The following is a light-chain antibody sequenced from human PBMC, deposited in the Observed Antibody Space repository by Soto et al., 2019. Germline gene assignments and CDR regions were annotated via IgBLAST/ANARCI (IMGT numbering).Light chain of an antibody. V-gene: IGKV3-20*01. Sequence: EIVLTQSPGTLSLSPGERATLSCRTSQSVSSSFLAWYQQKPGQAPRLLIYGASSRATGIPDRFSGSGSGXXXTLXINRLEPEDFAVXXCQQYGTSRTFGQGTKVEIK. CDR3: QQYGTSRT. CDR2: GAS. CDR1: QSVSSSF. J-gene: IGKJ1*01.